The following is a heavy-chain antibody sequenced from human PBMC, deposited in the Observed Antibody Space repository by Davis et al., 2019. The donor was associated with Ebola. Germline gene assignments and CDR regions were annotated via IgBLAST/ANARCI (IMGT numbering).Heavy chain of an antibody. CDR3: ARDKNWNYNLPYGMDV. CDR1: GFTFSDYY. D-gene: IGHD1-7*01. CDR2: ISSSSSYI. J-gene: IGHJ6*02. Sequence: GESLKISCAASGFTFSDYYMSWVRQAPGKGLEWVSSISSSSSYIYYADSVKGRFTISRDNAKNSLYLQMNSLRAEDTAVYYCARDKNWNYNLPYGMDVWGQGTTVTVSS. V-gene: IGHV3-21*01.